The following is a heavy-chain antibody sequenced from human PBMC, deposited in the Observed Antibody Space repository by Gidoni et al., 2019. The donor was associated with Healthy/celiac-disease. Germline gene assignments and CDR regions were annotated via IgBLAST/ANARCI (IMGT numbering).Heavy chain of an antibody. D-gene: IGHD5-12*01. CDR3: ARDLGGYDFYYYYGMDV. Sequence: QVQLVQSGAEVKKPGSSVKVSCKASGGTFSSYTISWVRQAPGQGLEWMGRIIPILGIANYEQKFQGRVTITADKSTSTAYMELSSLRSEDTAVYYCARDLGGYDFYYYYGMDVWGQGTTVTVSS. V-gene: IGHV1-69*08. CDR2: IIPILGIA. J-gene: IGHJ6*02. CDR1: GGTFSSYT.